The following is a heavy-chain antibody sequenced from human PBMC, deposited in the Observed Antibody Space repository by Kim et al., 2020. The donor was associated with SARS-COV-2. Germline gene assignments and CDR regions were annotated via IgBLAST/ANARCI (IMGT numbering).Heavy chain of an antibody. Sequence: TYYADSVRGRFTISRDDSKNTLYLQMNSLRAEDTAVYYCAKRDLGKYFDFWGQGTLVTVSS. D-gene: IGHD3-16*01. CDR2: T. V-gene: IGHV3-23*01. J-gene: IGHJ4*02. CDR3: AKRDLGKYFDF.